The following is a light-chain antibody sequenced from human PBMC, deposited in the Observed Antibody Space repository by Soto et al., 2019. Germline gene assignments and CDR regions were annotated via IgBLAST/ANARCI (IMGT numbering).Light chain of an antibody. CDR2: DAS. CDR3: QQYNSYSPWT. CDR1: QNIRSH. V-gene: IGKV1-5*01. Sequence: IQLTQSPSAQSTPAGDTVNITFLASQNIRSHLNWYQQKPGTAPKLLIYDASSLESGVPPRFSGSGSGTEFTLTIRRLKPDDFATYYCQQYNSYSPWTFGQGTKVDIK. J-gene: IGKJ1*01.